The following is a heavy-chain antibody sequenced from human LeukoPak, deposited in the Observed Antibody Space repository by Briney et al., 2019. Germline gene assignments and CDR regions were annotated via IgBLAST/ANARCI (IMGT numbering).Heavy chain of an antibody. D-gene: IGHD2-15*01. CDR2: VYYSGRT. V-gene: IGHV4-39*01. CDR1: GGSISSSSYY. Sequence: SETLSLTCTVSGGSISSSSYYWGWIRQPPGKELQWIASVYYSGRTNYSPSLKSRVTISVDTSERQFSLQLNSVTAADTAVYYCARQGSAYYFDFWGQGLLVTVSS. J-gene: IGHJ4*02. CDR3: ARQGSAYYFDF.